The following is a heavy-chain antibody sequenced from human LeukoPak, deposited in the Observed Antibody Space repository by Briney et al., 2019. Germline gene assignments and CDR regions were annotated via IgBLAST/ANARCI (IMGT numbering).Heavy chain of an antibody. CDR3: ARDDRYSGSYYEN. D-gene: IGHD1-26*01. V-gene: IGHV3-48*01. CDR1: GFTFSSHS. J-gene: IGHJ4*02. CDR2: ISSSGGTI. Sequence: GGSLRLSCAASGFTFSSHSMNWVRQAPGKGLEWVSYISSSGGTIYYADSVKGRFTISRDNAKNSLFLQMNSLRAEDTAVYYCARDDRYSGSYYENWGQGTLVTVSS.